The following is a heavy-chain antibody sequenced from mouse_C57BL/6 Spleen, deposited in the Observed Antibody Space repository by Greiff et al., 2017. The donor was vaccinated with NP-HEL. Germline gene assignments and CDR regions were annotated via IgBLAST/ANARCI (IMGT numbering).Heavy chain of an antibody. CDR1: GYTFTSYW. Sequence: QVQLQQPGAELVMPGASVKLSCKASGYTFTSYWMHWVKQRPGQGLEWIGEIDPSDSYTNYNQKFKGKSTLTVDKSSSTAYMQLSSLTSEDSAVYYCARVGSTVLFDYWGQGTTLTVSS. CDR2: IDPSDSYT. CDR3: ARVGSTVLFDY. J-gene: IGHJ2*01. D-gene: IGHD1-1*01. V-gene: IGHV1-69*01.